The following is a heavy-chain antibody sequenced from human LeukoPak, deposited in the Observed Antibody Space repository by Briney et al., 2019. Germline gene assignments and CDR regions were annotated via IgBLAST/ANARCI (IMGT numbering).Heavy chain of an antibody. D-gene: IGHD2-2*01. Sequence: GGSLRLSCAASGFTFSSYAMSWVRQAPGKGLEWVSSISSSSSYIYYADSVKGRFTISRDNAKNSLYLQMNSLRAEDTAVYYCARSTRNYYYYYMDVWGKGTTVTVSS. J-gene: IGHJ6*03. CDR1: GFTFSSYA. CDR2: ISSSSSYI. V-gene: IGHV3-21*01. CDR3: ARSTRNYYYYYMDV.